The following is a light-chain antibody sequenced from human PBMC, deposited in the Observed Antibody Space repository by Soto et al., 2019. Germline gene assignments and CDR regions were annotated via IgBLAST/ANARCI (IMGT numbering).Light chain of an antibody. CDR2: DGS. CDR3: QQYNNWPRT. V-gene: IGKV1-5*01. Sequence: DIPKTQPPSTLSASVGERVTITCRASQSISSSLAWYQQKPGKAPKLLIYDGSSIGTGVPARCSGSGSGTGFTLTISSLQPDDSATYYCQQYNNWPRTFGGGTKVDIK. J-gene: IGKJ4*02. CDR1: QSISSS.